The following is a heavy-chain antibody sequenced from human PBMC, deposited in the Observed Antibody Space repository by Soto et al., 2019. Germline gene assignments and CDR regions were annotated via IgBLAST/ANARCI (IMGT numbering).Heavy chain of an antibody. CDR1: GGSLNSFA. D-gene: IGHD3-3*01. CDR3: ARDKGAIFGVVNDAFDI. Sequence: QFQLVQSGAEVKKPGSSVKVSCKASGGSLNSFALSWMRQAPGQGLEWMGGIIPVFGTTKYAERFQGRVTMTADESTSTAYLQLSSLRSEDTAVYYCARDKGAIFGVVNDAFDIWCQGTLVTVSS. V-gene: IGHV1-69*12. J-gene: IGHJ3*02. CDR2: IIPVFGTT.